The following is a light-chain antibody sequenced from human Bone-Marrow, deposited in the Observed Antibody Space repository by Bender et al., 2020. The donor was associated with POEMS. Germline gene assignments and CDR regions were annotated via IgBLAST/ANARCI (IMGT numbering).Light chain of an antibody. Sequence: QSALTQPASVSGSPGQSITISCTGGNSDVGRYNYVSWYQQHPGKAPKLMICDVTDRPSGVPDRFSGSKSGNTASLTVSGLQAEDEADYYCCSYSGSYTWVFGGGTKLTVL. CDR3: CSYSGSYTWV. CDR1: NSDVGRYNY. CDR2: DVT. V-gene: IGLV2-11*01. J-gene: IGLJ3*02.